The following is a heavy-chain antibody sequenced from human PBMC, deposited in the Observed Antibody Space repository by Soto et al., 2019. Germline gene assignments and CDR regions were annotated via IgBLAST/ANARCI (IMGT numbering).Heavy chain of an antibody. CDR2: FRSGGDDDTT. V-gene: IGHV3-23*01. Sequence: GGSLRLSCAASGFTFSSYSMSWVRQAPGKGLEWVSGFRSGGDDDTTYYADSVRDRFTISRDNSKNTLFLQMNSLRAEDTAIYYCAKKVNSGSGSQFFDYWGQGTLVTVPS. D-gene: IGHD3-10*01. CDR1: GFTFSSYS. CDR3: AKKVNSGSGSQFFDY. J-gene: IGHJ4*02.